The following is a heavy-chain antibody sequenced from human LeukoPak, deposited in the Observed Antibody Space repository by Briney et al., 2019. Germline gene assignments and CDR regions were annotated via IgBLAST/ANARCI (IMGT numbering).Heavy chain of an antibody. V-gene: IGHV4-39*01. D-gene: IGHD5-12*01. Sequence: PSETLSLTCTVSGGSISSSSYYWGWMRQPPGKGLEWIGSIYYSGSTYYNPSLKSRVTISVDPSKNQLSLKLSSVTAADTAVYYCASNSGYDWNYFDYWGQGTLVTVSS. CDR3: ASNSGYDWNYFDY. CDR1: GGSISSSSYY. CDR2: IYYSGST. J-gene: IGHJ4*02.